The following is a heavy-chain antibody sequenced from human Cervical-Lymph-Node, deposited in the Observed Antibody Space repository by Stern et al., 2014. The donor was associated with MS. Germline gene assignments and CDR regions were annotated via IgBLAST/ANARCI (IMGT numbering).Heavy chain of an antibody. CDR1: GFTFSSYG. D-gene: IGHD2-21*02. CDR3: ARDQGDAIFDP. V-gene: IGHV3-33*01. CDR2: IWYDGSNK. J-gene: IGHJ5*02. Sequence: DQLVESGGGVVQPGRSLRLSCAASGFTFSSYGMHWVRQAPGKGLERVAVIWYDGSNKYYADSVKGRFTISRDNSKNTLYLQMNSLRAEDTAVYYCARDQGDAIFDPWGQGTLVTVSS.